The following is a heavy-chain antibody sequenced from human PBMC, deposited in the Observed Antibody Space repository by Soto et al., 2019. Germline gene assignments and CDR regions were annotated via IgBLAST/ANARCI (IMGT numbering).Heavy chain of an antibody. V-gene: IGHV1-18*01. J-gene: IGHJ5*02. Sequence: ASVKVSGKASGYTFFTYDISWVRQAPGQGLEWMGWISTYSGDTKYAQKFQGRVTMTTDTSTTTAYLELRSLRSDDTAVYYCARHNGPKTSENWLDPCGQGTLVTVSS. CDR3: ARHNGPKTSENWLDP. D-gene: IGHD1-20*01. CDR2: ISTYSGDT. CDR1: GYTFFTYD.